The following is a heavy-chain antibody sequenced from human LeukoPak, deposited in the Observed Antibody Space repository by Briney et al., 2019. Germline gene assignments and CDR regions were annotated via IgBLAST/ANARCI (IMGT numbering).Heavy chain of an antibody. V-gene: IGHV1-2*02. J-gene: IGHJ6*02. CDR3: ASYATGSYFYYHFGMDV. D-gene: IGHD3-16*01. CDR2: INPNNGGT. CDR1: GYTFTGYY. Sequence: SVKLSCKASGYTFTGYYIHWVRQPPGQGLERMGWINPNNGGTNYSQKFQGRVTMTRDTSISTAYMELTRLRSGDTTVYYCASYATGSYFYYHFGMDVWGQGTTVTASS.